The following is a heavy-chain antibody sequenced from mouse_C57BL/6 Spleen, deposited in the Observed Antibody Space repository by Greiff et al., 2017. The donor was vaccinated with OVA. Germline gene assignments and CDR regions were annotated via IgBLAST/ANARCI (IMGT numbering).Heavy chain of an antibody. CDR2: ISYDGSN. V-gene: IGHV3-6*01. CDR1: GYSITSGYY. CDR3: ARRGLGQYYFDY. Sequence: EVQLQESGPGLVKPSQSLSLTCSVTGYSITSGYYWNWIRQFPGNKLEWMGYISYDGSNNYNPSLKNRISITRDTSKNQFFLKLNSVTTEDTATYYCARRGLGQYYFDYWGQGTTLTVSS. J-gene: IGHJ2*01. D-gene: IGHD3-3*01.